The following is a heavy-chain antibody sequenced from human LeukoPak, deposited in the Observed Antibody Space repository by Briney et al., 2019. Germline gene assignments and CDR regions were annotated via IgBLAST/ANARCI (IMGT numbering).Heavy chain of an antibody. V-gene: IGHV3-9*01. CDR1: GSTFDDYA. Sequence: SGGSLRLSCAASGSTFDDYAMHWVRQAPGRGLEWVSGISWNSGSLGYADSVKGRFTISRGNAKNSLYLQMNSLRAEDTAIYYCAKGRGYCTGGSCYSDYWGQGTLVTVSS. D-gene: IGHD2-15*01. CDR2: ISWNSGSL. CDR3: AKGRGYCTGGSCYSDY. J-gene: IGHJ4*02.